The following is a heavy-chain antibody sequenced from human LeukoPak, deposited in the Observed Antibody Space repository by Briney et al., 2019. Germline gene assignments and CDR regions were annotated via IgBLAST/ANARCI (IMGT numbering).Heavy chain of an antibody. V-gene: IGHV4-59*01. CDR3: ARGSGSYPYYFDY. J-gene: IGHJ4*02. D-gene: IGHD1-26*01. CDR2: IYCSGST. Sequence: PSETLSLTCTASGGSIGSYYWSWIRQPPGKGLEWIGYIYCSGSTNYNPALKSRVALSVDTSKNQFSLKLSSVTAAGTAVYYCARGSGSYPYYFDYWGQGTLVTVSS. CDR1: GGSIGSYY.